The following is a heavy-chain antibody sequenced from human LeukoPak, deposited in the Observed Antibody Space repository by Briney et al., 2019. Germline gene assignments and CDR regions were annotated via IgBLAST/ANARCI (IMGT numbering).Heavy chain of an antibody. D-gene: IGHD3-10*01. CDR3: ARDAYYYGSGSYV. Sequence: SETLSLTCTVSGGSISSGSYYWSWIRQPAGKGLEWIGRIYTSGSTNYNPSLKSRVTISVGTSKNQFSLKLSSVTAADTAVYYCARDAYYYGSGSYVWGQGTLVTVSS. V-gene: IGHV4-61*02. CDR2: IYTSGST. J-gene: IGHJ4*02. CDR1: GGSISSGSYY.